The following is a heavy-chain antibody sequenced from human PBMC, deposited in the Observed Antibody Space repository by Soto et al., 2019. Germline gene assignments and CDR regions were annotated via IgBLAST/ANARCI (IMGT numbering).Heavy chain of an antibody. Sequence: SETLSLTCTVSGGSISSYYWSWIRQPPGKGLEWIGYIYYSGSTNYNPSLKSRVTISVDTSKNQFSLKLSSVTAADTAVYYCAGGYCSSTSCYGYYYMDVWGKGTTVTVSS. CDR3: AGGYCSSTSCYGYYYMDV. J-gene: IGHJ6*03. V-gene: IGHV4-59*08. D-gene: IGHD2-2*01. CDR2: IYYSGST. CDR1: GGSISSYY.